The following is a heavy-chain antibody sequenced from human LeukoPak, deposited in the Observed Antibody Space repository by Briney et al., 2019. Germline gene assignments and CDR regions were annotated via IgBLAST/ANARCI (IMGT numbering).Heavy chain of an antibody. Sequence: ASVKVSCKASGGTFSSYAISWVRQAPGQGLEWMGGIIPIFGTANYAQKFQGRVTMTRNTSISTAYMELSSLRSEDTAVYYCAKNYDFLTGYANWGQGTLVTVSS. V-gene: IGHV1-69*05. CDR2: IIPIFGTA. D-gene: IGHD3-9*01. CDR3: AKNYDFLTGYAN. J-gene: IGHJ4*02. CDR1: GGTFSSYA.